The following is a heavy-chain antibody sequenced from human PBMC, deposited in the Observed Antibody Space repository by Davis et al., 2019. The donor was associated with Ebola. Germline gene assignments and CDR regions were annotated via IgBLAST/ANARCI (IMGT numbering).Heavy chain of an antibody. CDR3: VRELYDYVWLAYLDR. V-gene: IGHV3-30*03. Sequence: GESLKISCAASGFTFSSYSMNWVRQAPGKGLEWVAVISYDGSNKYYADSVKGRFTISRDNSRSTLHLQMNNLKTEDTGIYYCVRELYDYVWLAYLDRWGQGTLVTVSS. J-gene: IGHJ4*02. CDR1: GFTFSSYS. CDR2: ISYDGSNK. D-gene: IGHD3-16*01.